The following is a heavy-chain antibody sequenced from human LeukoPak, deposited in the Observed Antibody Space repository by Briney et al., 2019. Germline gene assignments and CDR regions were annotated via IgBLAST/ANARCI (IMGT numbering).Heavy chain of an antibody. CDR3: ATDRYSSGWRDAFDI. J-gene: IGHJ3*02. Sequence: ASVKVSCKVSGYTLTELPMHWVRQAPGKGLEWMGGFDPEDGETIYAQKFQGRVTMTEDTSTDTAYMELSSLRSEDTAVYYCATDRYSSGWRDAFDIWGQGTMVTVSS. D-gene: IGHD6-19*01. V-gene: IGHV1-24*01. CDR2: FDPEDGET. CDR1: GYTLTELP.